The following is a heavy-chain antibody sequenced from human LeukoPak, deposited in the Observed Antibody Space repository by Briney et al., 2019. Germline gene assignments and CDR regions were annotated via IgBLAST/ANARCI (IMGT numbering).Heavy chain of an antibody. CDR3: AANGPITMIVAVMLH. CDR2: IIPIFGTA. J-gene: IGHJ4*02. D-gene: IGHD3-22*01. CDR1: GGTFSSYA. Sequence: ASVKVSCKASGGTFSSYAISWVRQAPGQGLEWMGGIIPIFGTANYAQKFQGRVTITTDESTSTAYMELSSLRSEDTAVYYCAANGPITMIVAVMLHWGQGTLVTVSS. V-gene: IGHV1-69*05.